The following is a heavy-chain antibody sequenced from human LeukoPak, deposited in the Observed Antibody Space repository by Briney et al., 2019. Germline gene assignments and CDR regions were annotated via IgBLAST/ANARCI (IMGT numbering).Heavy chain of an antibody. CDR3: ARDSDCGGDCYSLDAFDI. J-gene: IGHJ3*02. CDR1: GGSISSYY. D-gene: IGHD2-21*02. Sequence: SETLSLTCTVSGGSISSYYWSWIRQPAGKGLEWIGRIYTSGSTNYNPSLKRRVTMSVATSKNQFSLKLSSVTAADTAVYYCARDSDCGGDCYSLDAFDIWGQGTMVTVSS. V-gene: IGHV4-4*07. CDR2: IYTSGST.